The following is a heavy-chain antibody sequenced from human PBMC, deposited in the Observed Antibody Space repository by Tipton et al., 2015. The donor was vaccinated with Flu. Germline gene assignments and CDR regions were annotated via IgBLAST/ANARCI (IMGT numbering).Heavy chain of an antibody. Sequence: TLSLTCTVSGGSINSFYWSWIRQPPGRGLEYIGDIFYTGSTTYNPALKSRVTISVDTSKNQFSPKVTSVTAADTALYFCARLRSGMIDYWGQGTLVTVSS. J-gene: IGHJ4*02. D-gene: IGHD1-26*01. CDR1: GGSINSFY. CDR3: ARLRSGMIDY. CDR2: IFYTGST. V-gene: IGHV4-59*08.